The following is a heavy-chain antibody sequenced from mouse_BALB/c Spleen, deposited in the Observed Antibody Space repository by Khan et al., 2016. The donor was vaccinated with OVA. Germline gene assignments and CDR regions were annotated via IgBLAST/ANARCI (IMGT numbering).Heavy chain of an antibody. CDR2: IDPSTDYT. CDR3: ARRGVYGIFAY. CDR1: GYTFTTYW. D-gene: IGHD2-1*01. V-gene: IGHV1-7*01. J-gene: IGHJ3*01. Sequence: QVQLQQSGTELAKPWASLKMSCTASGYTFTTYWIHWVIQRPGQGMAWIVYIDPSTDYTEYNQNFKDKATLTADTSSSTAYMQLTSLTSEDSAVYFCARRGVYGIFAYWGQGTLVTVSA.